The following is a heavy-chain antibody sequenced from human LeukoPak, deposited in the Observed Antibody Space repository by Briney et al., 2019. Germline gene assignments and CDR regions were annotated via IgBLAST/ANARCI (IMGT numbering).Heavy chain of an antibody. CDR1: GYRFTDYW. CDR3: ASGAAGTTPDYYYFGLDV. D-gene: IGHD1-7*01. V-gene: IGHV5-51*01. J-gene: IGHJ6*02. CDR2: IYPGDSDT. Sequence: GESLKISCKGSGYRFTDYWICWVRQMPGKGLEWMGIIYPGDSDTRYSPSFQGQVTISADKSINTAHLQWSSLKASDTAMYYCASGAAGTTPDYYYFGLDVWGQGTTVRVSS.